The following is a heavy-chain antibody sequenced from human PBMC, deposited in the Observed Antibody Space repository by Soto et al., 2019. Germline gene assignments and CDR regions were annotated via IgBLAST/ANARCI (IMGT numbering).Heavy chain of an antibody. Sequence: QVQLVASGGGVVQPGGSLRLSCAASGFAFSRHAMHWVRQAPGKGLEWVAMIWNDGSNKYYAESVKGRFTTSRDNSKNTLYLQMHSLRVVDTAVYYCANDPPDSGWAFEYWGQGAPLTVSS. D-gene: IGHD6-25*01. CDR2: IWNDGSNK. J-gene: IGHJ4*02. V-gene: IGHV3-33*06. CDR3: ANDPPDSGWAFEY. CDR1: GFAFSRHA.